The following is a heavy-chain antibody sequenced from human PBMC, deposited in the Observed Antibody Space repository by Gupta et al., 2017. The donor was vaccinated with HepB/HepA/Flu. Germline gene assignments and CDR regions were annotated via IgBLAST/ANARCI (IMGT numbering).Heavy chain of an antibody. Sequence: QVQLVESGGGVVQPGRSLRLSCAASGFPFSSYGMHWVRQAPGKGLEWVAVIWYYGSNKYYADSVKGRFTISRDNSKNTLYLQMNSLRAEDTAVYYCARDPSRGATSCYDYWGQGTLVTVSS. V-gene: IGHV3-33*01. CDR3: ARDPSRGATSCYDY. CDR1: GFPFSSYG. D-gene: IGHD2-2*01. J-gene: IGHJ4*02. CDR2: IWYYGSNK.